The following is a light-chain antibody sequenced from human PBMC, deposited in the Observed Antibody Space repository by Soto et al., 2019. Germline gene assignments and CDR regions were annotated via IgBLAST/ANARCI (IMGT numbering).Light chain of an antibody. CDR2: GAS. J-gene: IGKJ1*01. CDR1: QSVSSTY. Sequence: EVVLTQSPGTLSLSPGERATLSCRASQSVSSTYLAWYQQRPGQAPRLLIYGASTRATDIPDRISGSGSGTDFTLTVSRLEHEDFAVYYCQHYGSTPWSFGQGTKVEIK. V-gene: IGKV3-20*01. CDR3: QHYGSTPWS.